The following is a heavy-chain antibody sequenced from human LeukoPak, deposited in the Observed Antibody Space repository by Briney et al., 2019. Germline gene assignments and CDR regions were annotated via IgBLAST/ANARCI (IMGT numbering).Heavy chain of an antibody. D-gene: IGHD5-18*01. Sequence: GGSLRLSCVASGFTFSSYWMTWVRQAPGKGLEWVANTNQDGSEKNYVDSVKGRLTISRDNAKNSLCLQMNSLRAEDTAVYYCARDRGYSTFDICGHGTMVTVSS. CDR2: TNQDGSEK. J-gene: IGHJ3*02. V-gene: IGHV3-7*05. CDR3: ARDRGYSTFDI. CDR1: GFTFSSYW.